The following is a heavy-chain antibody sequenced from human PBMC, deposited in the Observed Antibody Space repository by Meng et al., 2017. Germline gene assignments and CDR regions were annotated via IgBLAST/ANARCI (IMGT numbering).Heavy chain of an antibody. D-gene: IGHD3-10*01. CDR3: ASMGY. CDR1: GFTFSSYG. CDR2: ISYDGSNK. Sequence: QVQLVESGGGLVQPGRSLRLSCAASGFTFSSYGMHWVRQAPGKGLEWVAVISYDGSNKYYADSVKGRFTISRDNSKNTLYLQMNSLRAEDTAVYYCASMGYWGQGTLVTVSS. V-gene: IGHV3-30*19. J-gene: IGHJ4*02.